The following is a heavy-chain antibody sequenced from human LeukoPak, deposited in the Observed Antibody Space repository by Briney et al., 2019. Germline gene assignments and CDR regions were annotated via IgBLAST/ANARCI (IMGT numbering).Heavy chain of an antibody. V-gene: IGHV3-23*01. J-gene: IGHJ6*02. CDR1: GFTFSSYA. CDR3: AREYGIAVAKRYYYGMDV. Sequence: PGGSLRLSCAASGFTFSSYAMSWVRQAPGKGLEWLSAISGSGGITYYADSVKGRFTISRDNAKNSLYLQMNSLRAEDTAVYYCAREYGIAVAKRYYYGMDVWGQGTTVTVSS. D-gene: IGHD6-19*01. CDR2: ISGSGGIT.